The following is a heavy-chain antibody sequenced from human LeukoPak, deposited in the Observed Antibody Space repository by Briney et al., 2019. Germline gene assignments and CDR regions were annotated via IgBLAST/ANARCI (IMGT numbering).Heavy chain of an antibody. V-gene: IGHV3-23*01. CDR2: INGSGGST. Sequence: PGGSLRLSCAASGFPLKNYAMSWVRQAPGKVLEWVSDINGSGGSTYYADSVKGRFTISRDNSKNTLYLQMNSLRAEDTAVYYCAKSLLRPGYWGQGTLVTVSS. CDR3: AKSLLRPGY. D-gene: IGHD3-3*01. CDR1: GFPLKNYA. J-gene: IGHJ4*02.